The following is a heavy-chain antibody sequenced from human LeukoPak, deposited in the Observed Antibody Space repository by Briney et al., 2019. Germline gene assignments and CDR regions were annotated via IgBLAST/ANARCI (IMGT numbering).Heavy chain of an antibody. CDR3: ARVSPIIVVVPAANIGFDP. D-gene: IGHD2-2*01. CDR2: IYYSGST. Sequence: SETLSLTCTVSGGSISSYYWSWIRQPPGKGLEWIGYIYYSGSTNYNHSLKSRVTISVDTSKNQFSLKLSSVTAADTAVYYCARVSPIIVVVPAANIGFDPWGQGTLVTVSS. V-gene: IGHV4-59*01. CDR1: GGSISSYY. J-gene: IGHJ5*02.